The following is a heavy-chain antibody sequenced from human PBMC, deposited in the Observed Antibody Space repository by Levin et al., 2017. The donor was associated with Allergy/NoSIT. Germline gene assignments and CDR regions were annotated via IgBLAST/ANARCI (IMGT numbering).Heavy chain of an antibody. V-gene: IGHV7-4-1*02. CDR3: ARIPEPRNYGGGGMSYFDY. D-gene: IGHD4-17*01. J-gene: IGHJ4*02. Sequence: NPGGSLRLSCKASGYTFTKYAINWVRQAPGQGLEWMGWINSNTGNPTYAQGFTGRFVFSLDTSVSTAYLQISSLKAEDAAVYYCARIPEPRNYGGGGMSYFDYWGQGTLVTVSS. CDR1: GYTFTKYA. CDR2: INSNTGNP.